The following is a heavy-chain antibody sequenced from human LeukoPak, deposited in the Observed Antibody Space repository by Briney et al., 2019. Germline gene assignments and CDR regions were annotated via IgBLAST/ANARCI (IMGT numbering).Heavy chain of an antibody. D-gene: IGHD3-3*01. CDR1: GFTFSSYD. Sequence: GGSLRLSCAASGFTFSSYDLHWVRQATGKGLEWVSAIGTGGDTYYPGSVKGRFTISRENAKNSLYLQMNSLRAEDTAVYYCAREARWIFGVATPQGYFDYWGQGTLVTVSS. V-gene: IGHV3-13*01. CDR3: AREARWIFGVATPQGYFDY. J-gene: IGHJ4*02. CDR2: IGTGGDT.